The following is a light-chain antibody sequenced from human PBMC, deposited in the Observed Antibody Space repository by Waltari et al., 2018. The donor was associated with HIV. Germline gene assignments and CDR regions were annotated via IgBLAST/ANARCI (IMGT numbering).Light chain of an antibody. CDR2: EDH. J-gene: IGLJ3*02. CDR1: NIGYRT. V-gene: IGLV3-21*01. CDR3: QVWHTNDLYRE. Sequence: SYALTQPASVSVAPGETARITCGGDNIGYRTVHGHQQKPGQAPIMVIYEDHDRPSGIPERFSGASAGNTATLTINRVEVGDEADYYCQVWHTNDLYREFGGGTKL.